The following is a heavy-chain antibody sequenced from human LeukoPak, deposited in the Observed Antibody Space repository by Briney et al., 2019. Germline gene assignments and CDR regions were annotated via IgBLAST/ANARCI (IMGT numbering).Heavy chain of an antibody. Sequence: PGGSLRLSCGASGFTFSSYAMNWVRQAPGKGLEWVSGISGSGGNTYYADSVKGRFTISRDNSKNTLYLQMHSLRAEDTAVYYCAKSPLRTTVTRFDYWGQGTLVTVSS. CDR1: GFTFSSYA. CDR2: ISGSGGNT. D-gene: IGHD4-17*01. CDR3: AKSPLRTTVTRFDY. V-gene: IGHV3-23*01. J-gene: IGHJ4*02.